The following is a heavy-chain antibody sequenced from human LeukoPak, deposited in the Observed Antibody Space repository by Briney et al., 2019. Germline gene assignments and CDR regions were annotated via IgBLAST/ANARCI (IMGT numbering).Heavy chain of an antibody. J-gene: IGHJ3*02. CDR3: ARDPLGYCSGGTCRDAFDI. V-gene: IGHV3-33*01. Sequence: PGGSLRLSCAASGFTFSSYGVHWVRQAPGKGLEWVAVIWYDGSNKYYADSVKGRFTISRDNSKNTLYLQMNSLRAEDTAVYYCARDPLGYCSGGTCRDAFDIWGQGTLVTVSS. CDR1: GFTFSSYG. D-gene: IGHD2-15*01. CDR2: IWYDGSNK.